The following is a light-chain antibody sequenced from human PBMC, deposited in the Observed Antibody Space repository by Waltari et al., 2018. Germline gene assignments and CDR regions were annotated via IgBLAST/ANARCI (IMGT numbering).Light chain of an antibody. J-gene: IGKJ1*01. V-gene: IGKV3-20*01. CDR1: QTVTSNF. Sequence: EIVLTQSPVTLSLSPGERATLSCRASQTVTSNFLAWYQQKPGQAPRLLTYDASNRVTGIPDRFSGSGSGTDFTLTITRLEPEDVAVYFCQQHGSSPRTFGQGTKVEIK. CDR2: DAS. CDR3: QQHGSSPRT.